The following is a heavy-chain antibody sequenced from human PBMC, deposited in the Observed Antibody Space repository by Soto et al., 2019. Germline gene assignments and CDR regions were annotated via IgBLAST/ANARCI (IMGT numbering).Heavy chain of an antibody. V-gene: IGHV4-39*01. CDR1: GGSINSSSHF. Sequence: SETLSLTCTVSGGSINSSSHFWGWVRQPPGKGLEWIGTIYFTGNTYYTPSLKSRLTMSIDTSKNEFSLRLNSVTAADTAVYYCAGQTFTIAAASYGRSNWFDPWGPGTLVTVSS. CDR2: IYFTGNT. CDR3: AGQTFTIAAASYGRSNWFDP. D-gene: IGHD6-25*01. J-gene: IGHJ5*02.